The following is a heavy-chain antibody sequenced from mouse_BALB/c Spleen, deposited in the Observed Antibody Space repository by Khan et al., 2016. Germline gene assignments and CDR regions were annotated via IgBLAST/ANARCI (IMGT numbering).Heavy chain of an antibody. CDR3: ARFCFGSSYWYFDV. CDR2: IYPGGGYT. V-gene: IGHV1-63*02. J-gene: IGHJ1*01. Sequence: QVQLQQSGAELVRPGTSVKISCKASGYTFTNYWLGWVKQRPGHGLEWIGDIYPGGGYTNYNEKFKGKATLTADTSSSTAYMQLSSLTSEDCTVYFCARFCFGSSYWYFDVWGAGTTVTVSS. D-gene: IGHD1-1*01. CDR1: GYTFTNYW.